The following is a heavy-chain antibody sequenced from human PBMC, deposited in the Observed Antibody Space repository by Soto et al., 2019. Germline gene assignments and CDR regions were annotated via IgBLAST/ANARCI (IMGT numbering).Heavy chain of an antibody. Sequence: PSQTLSLTCAISGDSVSSNTAARNWIRSSPSRGLEWLGRTYYRSNWRHDYAVSVKSRITVNPDTSKNHFSLQLNSVTPDDTAVYYCAGGVAGSGFDLWGQGTLVTVSS. CDR2: TYYRSNWRH. D-gene: IGHD6-19*01. CDR1: GDSVSSNTAA. V-gene: IGHV6-1*01. CDR3: AGGVAGSGFDL. J-gene: IGHJ4*02.